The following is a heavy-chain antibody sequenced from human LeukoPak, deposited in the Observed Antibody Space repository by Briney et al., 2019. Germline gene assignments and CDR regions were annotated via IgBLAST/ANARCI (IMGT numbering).Heavy chain of an antibody. D-gene: IGHD3-3*01. CDR2: TYYRSKWYN. J-gene: IGHJ2*01. V-gene: IGHV6-1*01. CDR1: GDSVSSNSAA. Sequence: SQTLSLTCAISGDSVSSNSAAWNWIRQFPSRGLEWLGRTYYRSKWYNDYAVSVKSQITINPDTSKNQFSLQLNSVTPEDTAVYYCARGNYDFWSGYYTIDYWYFDLWGRGTLVTVSS. CDR3: ARGNYDFWSGYYTIDYWYFDL.